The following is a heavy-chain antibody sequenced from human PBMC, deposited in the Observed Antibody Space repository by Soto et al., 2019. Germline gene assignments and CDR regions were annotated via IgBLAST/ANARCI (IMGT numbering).Heavy chain of an antibody. CDR3: ARDFGYDGTGGSYPPPNWFDP. V-gene: IGHV3-21*01. CDR1: GFTFSSYS. D-gene: IGHD2-15*01. J-gene: IGHJ5*02. Sequence: GGSLRLSCAASGFTFSSYSMNWVRQAPGKGLEWVSSISSSSSYIYYADSVKGRFTISRDNAKNTLYLQMNSLRAEDTAVYYCARDFGYDGTGGSYPPPNWFDPWGQGTLVTVSS. CDR2: ISSSSSYI.